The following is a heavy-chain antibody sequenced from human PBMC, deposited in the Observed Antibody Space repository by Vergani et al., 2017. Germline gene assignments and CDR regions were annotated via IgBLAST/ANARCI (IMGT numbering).Heavy chain of an antibody. CDR1: GFTFSSYS. CDR3: ASGYSYGLTNYDY. V-gene: IGHV3-48*02. CDR2: ISSSSSTI. D-gene: IGHD5-18*01. J-gene: IGHJ4*02. Sequence: EVQLVESGGGLVQPGGSLRLFCAASGFTFSSYSMNWARQAPGKGREWVSYISSSSSTIYYADSVKGRFTISRDNAKNSLYLQMNSLRDEDTAVYYCASGYSYGLTNYDYWGQGTLVTVSS.